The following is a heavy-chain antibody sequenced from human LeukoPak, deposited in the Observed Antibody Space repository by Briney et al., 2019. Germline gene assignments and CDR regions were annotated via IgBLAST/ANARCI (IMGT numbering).Heavy chain of an antibody. CDR1: GFSISIYA. Sequence: QPGGSLRLSCAAPGFSISIYAMTWVRRAPGKGLEWVSSITGSGAVTSYAGSVKGRFTVSRDNSRNTLYLQMNSLRAEDTAIYYCAKDPNGDYVGAFDYWGPGTLVTVSS. V-gene: IGHV3-23*01. CDR3: AKDPNGDYVGAFDY. J-gene: IGHJ4*01. D-gene: IGHD4-17*01. CDR2: ITGSGAVT.